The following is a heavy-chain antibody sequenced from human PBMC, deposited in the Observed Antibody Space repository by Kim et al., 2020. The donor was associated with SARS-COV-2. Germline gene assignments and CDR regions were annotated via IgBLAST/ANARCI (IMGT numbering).Heavy chain of an antibody. D-gene: IGHD2-2*01. J-gene: IGHJ4*02. CDR3: ARQLVVVPAAIHYFDY. Sequence: SPTSRATISVDTSKNQFSLKRSSVTAADTAVYYCARQLVVVPAAIHYFDYWGQGTLVTVSS. V-gene: IGHV4-39*01.